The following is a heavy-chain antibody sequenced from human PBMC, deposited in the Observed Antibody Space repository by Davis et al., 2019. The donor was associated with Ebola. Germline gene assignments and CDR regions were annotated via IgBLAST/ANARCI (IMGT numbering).Heavy chain of an antibody. Sequence: GESLKISCAASGFTFSSYSMNWVRQAPGKGLEWVSSISSSSSYIYYADSVKGRFTISRDNAKNSLYLQMNSLRAEDTAVYYCARLSSTVTTSDGYFDYWGQGTLVTVSS. CDR1: GFTFSSYS. CDR2: ISSSSSYI. V-gene: IGHV3-21*01. J-gene: IGHJ4*02. CDR3: ARLSSTVTTSDGYFDY. D-gene: IGHD4-17*01.